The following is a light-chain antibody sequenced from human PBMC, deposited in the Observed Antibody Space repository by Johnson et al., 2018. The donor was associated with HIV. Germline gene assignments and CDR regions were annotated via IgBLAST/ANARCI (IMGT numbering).Light chain of an antibody. CDR2: DNN. Sequence: HSVLTQPPSVSAAPGQKVTISCSGSSSNIGNNYVSWYQQLPGTAPKLLIYDNNKRPSGIPDRFSGSKSGTSATLGITGLQTGDEADYYCGTWDSSLSTGGVFGNGTKVTVL. CDR3: GTWDSSLSTGGV. J-gene: IGLJ1*01. CDR1: SSNIGNNY. V-gene: IGLV1-51*01.